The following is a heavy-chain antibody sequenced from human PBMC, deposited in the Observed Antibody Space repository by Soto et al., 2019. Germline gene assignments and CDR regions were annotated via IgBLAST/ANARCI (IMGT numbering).Heavy chain of an antibody. D-gene: IGHD3-9*01. CDR1: GGSISSYY. CDR2: IYYSGST. CDR3: ARGRGYYDILTGYSNYYYYGMDV. Sequence: QVQLQESGPGLVKPSETLSLTYTVSGGSISSYYWSWIRQPPGKGLEWIGYIYYSGSTNYNPSLKSRVTISVDTSKNQFSLKLSSVTAADTAVYYCARGRGYYDILTGYSNYYYYGMDVWGQGTTVTVSS. V-gene: IGHV4-59*01. J-gene: IGHJ6*02.